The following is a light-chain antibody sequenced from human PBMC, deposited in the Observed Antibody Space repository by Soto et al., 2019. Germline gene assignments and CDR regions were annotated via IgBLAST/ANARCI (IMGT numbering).Light chain of an antibody. J-gene: IGKJ1*01. CDR3: QQYNNWPRT. CDR2: GAS. V-gene: IGKV3-20*01. Sequence: EIVLTQSPGTLSLSPGERATLSCRASQSVISRYLAWYQQKPGQAPKLLIYGASSRATGIPDRFSGSGSGTDFTLTVSGLEPEDFAVYYCQQYNNWPRTFGQGTKVEIK. CDR1: QSVISRY.